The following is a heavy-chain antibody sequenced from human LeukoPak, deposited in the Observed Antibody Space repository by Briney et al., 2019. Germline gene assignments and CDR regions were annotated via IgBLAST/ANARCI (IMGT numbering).Heavy chain of an antibody. CDR1: GYTFTSYY. CDR3: ATDVSPYYDSSGYYHLSY. J-gene: IGHJ4*02. V-gene: IGHV1-46*01. CDR2: INPSGGST. D-gene: IGHD3-22*01. Sequence: GASVKVSCKASGYTFTSYYMHWVRQAPGQGLEWMGIINPSGGSTSYAQKFQGRVTMTRDTSTSTVYMELSSLRSEDTAVYYCATDVSPYYDSSGYYHLSYWGQGTLVTVSS.